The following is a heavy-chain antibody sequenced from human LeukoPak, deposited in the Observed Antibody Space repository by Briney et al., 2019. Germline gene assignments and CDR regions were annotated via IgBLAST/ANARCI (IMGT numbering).Heavy chain of an antibody. D-gene: IGHD7-27*01. CDR1: GFTFSNYA. CDR3: AKKTTGEGY. Sequence: PGGSLRLSCAASGFTFSNYAMRWFRQAPGKGLEWVSSISANAAGTYYADSVKGRFTISRDNSKNTVYLQMNSLRAEDTAVYYCAKKTTGEGYWGQGTLVTVSS. V-gene: IGHV3-23*01. J-gene: IGHJ4*02. CDR2: ISANAAGT.